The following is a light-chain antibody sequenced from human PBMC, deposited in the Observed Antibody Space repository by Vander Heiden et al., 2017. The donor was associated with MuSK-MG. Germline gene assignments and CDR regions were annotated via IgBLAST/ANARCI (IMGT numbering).Light chain of an antibody. J-gene: IGKJ5*01. CDR1: QSVSNN. CDR3: QQYNNWPPVT. V-gene: IGKV3-15*01. Sequence: EIVLTQSPATLSVSPGERATLSCRASQSVSNNLAWYQQRPGQAPRLLIYGASTRATGIPARFSGSGAGTEFTLTISSLQSEDSAVYYCQQYNNWPPVTFGQGTRLEIK. CDR2: GAS.